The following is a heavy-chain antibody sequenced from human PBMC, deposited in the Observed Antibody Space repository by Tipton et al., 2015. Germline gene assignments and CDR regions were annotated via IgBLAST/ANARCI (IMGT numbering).Heavy chain of an antibody. Sequence: TLSLTCTVSGGSISNYYWNWIRQHPGKGLEWIGYISYSGSPNYNPSLRSRVTISVDASKNQFSLQLSSITAAGTAVYYCARGHYVSGWYSHYFDLWGRGSLVTVSS. V-gene: IGHV4-59*12. CDR3: ARGHYVSGWYSHYFDL. J-gene: IGHJ2*01. CDR1: GGSISNYY. CDR2: ISYSGSP. D-gene: IGHD6-19*01.